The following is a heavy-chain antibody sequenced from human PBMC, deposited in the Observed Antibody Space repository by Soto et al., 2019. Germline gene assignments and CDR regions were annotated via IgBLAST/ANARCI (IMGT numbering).Heavy chain of an antibody. CDR1: WVMCSSYA. CDR2: ISGRGGRT. Sequence: PWGSLRLSCTASWVMCSSYAVSWVLQSPVKGLEWASDISGRGGRTYYADHVKGRFTISRDTSKNTLYLQMNRLRDEDTAVYYCANLYYYESSGSVKAYWGQGTLVTVSS. V-gene: IGHV3-23*01. J-gene: IGHJ4*02. CDR3: ANLYYYESSGSVKAY. D-gene: IGHD3-22*01.